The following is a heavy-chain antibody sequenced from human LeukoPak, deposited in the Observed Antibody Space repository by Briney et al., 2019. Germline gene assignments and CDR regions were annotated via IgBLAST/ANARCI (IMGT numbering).Heavy chain of an antibody. D-gene: IGHD6-13*01. V-gene: IGHV3-7*01. CDR1: GFTFSSYG. CDR3: ARDNGLDSSTWSDV. Sequence: GGSLRLSCAASGFTFSSYGMSWVRQAPGKGLEWVANIKQDGSEKYYVDSVKGRFTISRDNAKNSLYLQMNSLRAEDTAVYYCARDNGLDSSTWSDVWGKGTTVTISS. J-gene: IGHJ6*04. CDR2: IKQDGSEK.